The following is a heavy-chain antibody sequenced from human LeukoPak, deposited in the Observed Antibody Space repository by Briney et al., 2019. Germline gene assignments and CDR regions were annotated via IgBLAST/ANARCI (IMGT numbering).Heavy chain of an antibody. D-gene: IGHD2-15*01. CDR2: IHYSGST. V-gene: IGHV4-39*01. CDR1: GGSISSRSYY. CDR3: ARTYSYYHYMDV. J-gene: IGHJ6*03. Sequence: SETLSLTCTVSGGSISSRSYYWGWIRQPPGKGLEWIANIHYSGSTYYNPSLKSRVTISVDTSKNQFSLKLSSVAAADTALYYCARTYSYYHYMDVWGKGTTVTVSS.